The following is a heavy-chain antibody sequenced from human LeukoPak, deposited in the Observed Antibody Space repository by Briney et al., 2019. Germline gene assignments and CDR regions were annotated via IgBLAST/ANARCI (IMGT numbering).Heavy chain of an antibody. Sequence: LSLTSAVYGGSFSGYYWSWIRQAPGKGLEWVSYISSSGNTIYYADSVKGRFTISRDNAKNSLYLQMNSLRAEDTAVYYCARERGYTYSAAFDYWGQGTLVTVSS. J-gene: IGHJ4*02. CDR1: GGSFSGYY. V-gene: IGHV3-11*01. CDR3: ARERGYTYSAAFDY. CDR2: ISSSGNTI. D-gene: IGHD5-18*01.